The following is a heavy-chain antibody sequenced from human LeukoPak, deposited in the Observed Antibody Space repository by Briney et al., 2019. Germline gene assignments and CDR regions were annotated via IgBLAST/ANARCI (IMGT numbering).Heavy chain of an antibody. V-gene: IGHV1-18*01. J-gene: IGHJ4*02. CDR2: ISAYNGNT. CDR1: GYTFTSYG. Sequence: GALVKVSCKASGYTFTSYGISWVRQAPGQGLEWMGRISAYNGNTNYAQKLQGRVTMTTDTSTSTAYMELRSLRSDDTAVYYCARGSRGYDSSGYYGGYWGQGTLVTVSS. CDR3: ARGSRGYDSSGYYGGY. D-gene: IGHD3-22*01.